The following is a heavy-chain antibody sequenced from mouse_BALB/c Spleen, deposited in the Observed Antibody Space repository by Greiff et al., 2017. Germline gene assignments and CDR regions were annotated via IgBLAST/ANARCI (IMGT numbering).Heavy chain of an antibody. CDR1: GFTFSSYG. D-gene: IGHD2-2*01. CDR2: ISSGGSYT. CDR3: ARRGYEYYFDY. V-gene: IGHV5-6*01. J-gene: IGHJ2*01. Sequence: EVQGVESGGDLVKPGGSLKLSCAASGFTFSSYGMSWVRQTPDKRLEWVATISSGGSYTYSPDSVKGRFTISRDNAKNTLYLQMSSLKSEDTAMYYCARRGYEYYFDYWGQGTTLTVSS.